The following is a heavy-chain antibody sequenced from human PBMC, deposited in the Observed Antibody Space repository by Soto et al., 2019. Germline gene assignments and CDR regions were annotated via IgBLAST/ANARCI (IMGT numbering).Heavy chain of an antibody. D-gene: IGHD3-9*01. J-gene: IGHJ3*02. CDR1: GFTFSSYG. CDR3: AKDERMAFYDILTGYQASVGAFDI. V-gene: IGHV3-30*18. Sequence: GGSLRLSCAASGFTFSSYGMHWVRQAPGKGLEWVAVISYDGSNKYYADSVKGRFTISRDNSKNTLYLQMNSLRAEDTAVYYCAKDERMAFYDILTGYQASVGAFDIWGQGTMVTVSS. CDR2: ISYDGSNK.